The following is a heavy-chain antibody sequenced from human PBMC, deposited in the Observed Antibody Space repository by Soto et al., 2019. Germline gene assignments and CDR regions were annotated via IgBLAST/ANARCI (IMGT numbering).Heavy chain of an antibody. CDR3: AKDPNGNYVGAFDM. V-gene: IGHV3-23*01. Sequence: GSLRLSCVASGFTFSPYAMSWVRQAPGKGLEWVSGISSSGDSTYYADSVKGRFTISRDNSKNMLYLQMSSLRADDTALYYCAKDPNGNYVGAFDMRGHGTMVTVSS. CDR1: GFTFSPYA. J-gene: IGHJ3*02. CDR2: ISSSGDST. D-gene: IGHD1-7*01.